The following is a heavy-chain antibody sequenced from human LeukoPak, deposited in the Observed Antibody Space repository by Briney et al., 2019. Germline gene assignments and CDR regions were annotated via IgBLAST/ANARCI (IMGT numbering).Heavy chain of an antibody. Sequence: GASVKVSCKASGYTFTSYDINWVRQATGQGLEWMGWMNPNSGNTGYAQKFQGRVTMTRNTSISTAYMELSSLRSEDTAVYYCARGDSFYYYYGMDVWGQGTTVTVSS. D-gene: IGHD3-9*01. V-gene: IGHV1-8*01. CDR2: MNPNSGNT. CDR1: GYTFTSYD. CDR3: ARGDSFYYYYGMDV. J-gene: IGHJ6*02.